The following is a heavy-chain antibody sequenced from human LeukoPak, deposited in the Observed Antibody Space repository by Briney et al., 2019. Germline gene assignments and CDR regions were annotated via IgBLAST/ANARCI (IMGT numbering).Heavy chain of an antibody. D-gene: IGHD6-13*01. CDR1: GRSFTSYG. J-gene: IGHJ3*01. Sequence: ASVKLSCNASGRSFTSYGIAWVRQAPGEGLEWVGWISNFDGDTKVAENVQGRVTLTTDSSTSTAYMVLTNLKFDDTAVYYCVRARGCSNCVLTDGFDSWGQGTKVTVSS. CDR2: ISNFDGDT. CDR3: VRARGCSNCVLTDGFDS. V-gene: IGHV1-18*01.